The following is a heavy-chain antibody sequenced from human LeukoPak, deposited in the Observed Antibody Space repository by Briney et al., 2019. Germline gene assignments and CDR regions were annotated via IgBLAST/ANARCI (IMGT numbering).Heavy chain of an antibody. CDR1: GYTFTGYY. Sequence: GASVKVSCKASGYTFTGYYMHWVRQAPGQGLEWMGWINPNSGVTNYAQKFQGRVTMTRDTSISTAYMELSRLRSDDTAVYYCARGITMVRGVIYIWGQGTMVTVSS. J-gene: IGHJ3*02. CDR2: INPNSGVT. V-gene: IGHV1-2*02. CDR3: ARGITMVRGVIYI. D-gene: IGHD3-10*01.